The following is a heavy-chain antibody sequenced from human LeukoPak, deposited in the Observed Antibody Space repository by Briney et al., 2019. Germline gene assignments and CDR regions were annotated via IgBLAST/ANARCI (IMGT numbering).Heavy chain of an antibody. J-gene: IGHJ3*02. V-gene: IGHV3-7*01. CDR2: IKQDGSEK. CDR3: AREGVAGSGHDAFDI. CDR1: GFTFSSYW. D-gene: IGHD6-19*01. Sequence: PGGSLGLSCAASGFTFSSYWMSWVRQAPGKGLEWVANIKQDGSEKYYVDSVKGRFTISRDNAKNSLYLQMNSLRAEDTAVYYCAREGVAGSGHDAFDIWGQGTMVTVSS.